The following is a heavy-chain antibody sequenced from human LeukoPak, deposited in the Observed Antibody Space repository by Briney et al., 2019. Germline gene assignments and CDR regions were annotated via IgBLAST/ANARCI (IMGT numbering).Heavy chain of an antibody. CDR1: GFTFSSYA. Sequence: PGGSLRLSCAASGFTFSSYAMHWVRQAPGKGLEWVAVISYDGSNKYYADSVKGRFTISRDNSKNTLYLQMNSLRAEDTAVYYCARSHYSYGYEGNYFDYWGQGTLVTVSS. CDR2: ISYDGSNK. D-gene: IGHD5-18*01. J-gene: IGHJ4*02. CDR3: ARSHYSYGYEGNYFDY. V-gene: IGHV3-30*04.